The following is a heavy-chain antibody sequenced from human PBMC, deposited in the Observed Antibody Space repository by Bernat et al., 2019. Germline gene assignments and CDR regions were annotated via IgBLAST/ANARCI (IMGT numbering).Heavy chain of an antibody. D-gene: IGHD5-12*01. CDR3: ARAYSGYDNYYYYGMDV. CDR1: GFTFSSYS. J-gene: IGHJ6*02. V-gene: IGHV3-21*01. Sequence: EVQLVESGGGLVKPGGSLRLSCAASGFTFSSYSMNWVRQAPGKGLEWVSSISSSSYIYYADSVKGRFTISRDNAKNSLYLQMNSLRAEDTAVYYCARAYSGYDNYYYYGMDVWGQGTTVTVSS. CDR2: ISSSSYI.